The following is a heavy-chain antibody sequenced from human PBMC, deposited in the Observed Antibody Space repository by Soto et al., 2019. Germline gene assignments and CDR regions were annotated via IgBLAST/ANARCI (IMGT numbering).Heavy chain of an antibody. D-gene: IGHD3-3*01. Sequence: SETLSLTCTVSSGSVSSGSYYWSWIRQPPGKGLEWIGYIYYNGNTNYNPSLKSRVTISVDTSKNQFSLGLNSVTAADTAVYYCARGNFWSGYDPSYYYYMDVWGKGTAVTVS. J-gene: IGHJ6*03. CDR2: IYYNGNT. CDR1: SGSVSSGSYY. CDR3: ARGNFWSGYDPSYYYYMDV. V-gene: IGHV4-61*01.